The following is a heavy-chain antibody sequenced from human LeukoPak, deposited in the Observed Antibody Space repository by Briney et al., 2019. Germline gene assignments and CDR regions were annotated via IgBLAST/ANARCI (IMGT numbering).Heavy chain of an antibody. J-gene: IGHJ4*02. CDR1: GGSFSGYY. V-gene: IGHV4-34*01. CDR2: INHSGGT. Sequence: SETLSLTCAVYGGSFSGYYWSWIRQPPGKGLEWIGEINHSGGTDYSPSLKSRATISVDTFKNQLSLKLSSVTAADTAVFYCARENGDYVLDYWGQGTLVTVSS. CDR3: ARENGDYVLDY. D-gene: IGHD4-17*01.